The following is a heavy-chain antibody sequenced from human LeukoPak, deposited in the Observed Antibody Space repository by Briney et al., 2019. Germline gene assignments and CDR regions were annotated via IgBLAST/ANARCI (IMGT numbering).Heavy chain of an antibody. V-gene: IGHV1-69*04. CDR3: ARGSSVTAMGPFDY. J-gene: IGHJ4*02. CDR1: EGTFSSYA. D-gene: IGHD5-18*01. Sequence: ASVKVSCKASEGTFSSYAISWVRQVPGQGLEWMGRIIPILGIANYAQKFQGRVTITADKSTSTAYMDLSSLTSDDTAVYYCARGSSVTAMGPFDYWGQGTLVTVSS. CDR2: IIPILGIA.